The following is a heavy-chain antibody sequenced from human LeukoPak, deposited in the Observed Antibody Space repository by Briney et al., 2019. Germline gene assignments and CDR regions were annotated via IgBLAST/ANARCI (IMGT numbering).Heavy chain of an antibody. Sequence: GGSLRLSCAASGFTFSNFAMSWVRQAPGKGLEWVSAISSSGRSTYYADPVKGRFTISRDNSKNTLYLQMNSLRAEDTAVYYCAKDRPYFDYWGQGSRVTVPA. V-gene: IGHV3-23*01. CDR3: AKDRPYFDY. CDR1: GFTFSNFA. CDR2: ISSSGRST. J-gene: IGHJ4*02.